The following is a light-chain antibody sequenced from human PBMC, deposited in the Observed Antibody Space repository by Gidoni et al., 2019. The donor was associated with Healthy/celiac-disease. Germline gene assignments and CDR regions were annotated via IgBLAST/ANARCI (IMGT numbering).Light chain of an antibody. V-gene: IGKV3-20*01. CDR3: QQYGSSPWT. Sequence: EIVLTQSPGTLPLSPGERATLSCRASQSVSSSYLAWYQQKPGQAPRLLIYGASSRATGIPHRFGGSGCGTDFTLTISGLEPEDFAVYYCQQYGSSPWTFGQGTKVEIK. CDR1: QSVSSSY. J-gene: IGKJ1*01. CDR2: GAS.